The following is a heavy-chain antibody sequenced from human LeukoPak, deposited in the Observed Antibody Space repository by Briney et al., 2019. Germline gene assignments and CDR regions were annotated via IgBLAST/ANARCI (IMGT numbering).Heavy chain of an antibody. CDR1: GFTFSTYA. CDR2: TSSSSSTI. J-gene: IGHJ5*02. Sequence: GGSLRLSCAASGFTFSTYAMSWVRQAPGKGLEWVSYTSSSSSTIYYADSVKGRFTISRDNAKSSLYLQMNSLRDEDTAVYYCARACSGGSCWNWFDPWGQGTLVTVSS. D-gene: IGHD2-15*01. V-gene: IGHV3-48*02. CDR3: ARACSGGSCWNWFDP.